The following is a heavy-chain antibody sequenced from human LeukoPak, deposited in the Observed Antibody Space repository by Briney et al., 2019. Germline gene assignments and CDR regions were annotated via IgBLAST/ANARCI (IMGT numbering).Heavy chain of an antibody. J-gene: IGHJ4*02. CDR1: GFSVSTSG. Sequence: GGSLRLSCTVSGFSVSTSGMSWVRQAQGKGLQTISAISVDGESAYYADSVKGRFTISRDNSKNTLYLQMSSLRVEDTAVYYCAQGYSSGWYPHWGQGSLVSVSS. CDR3: AQGYSSGWYPH. CDR2: ISVDGESA. D-gene: IGHD6-19*01. V-gene: IGHV3-23*01.